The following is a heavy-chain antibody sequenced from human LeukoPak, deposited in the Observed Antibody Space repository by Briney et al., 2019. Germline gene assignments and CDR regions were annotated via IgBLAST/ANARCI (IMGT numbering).Heavy chain of an antibody. V-gene: IGHV3-21*01. D-gene: IGHD3-9*01. Sequence: GGSLRLSCAASGFTFSSYTMNWVRQAPGKGLEWVSSTSSSSSYIYYADSVKGRFIISRDNAKNSLYLQMNSLRAEDTAVYYCTRATSYDILTGYFDYWGQGTLVTVSS. CDR1: GFTFSSYT. CDR2: TSSSSSYI. CDR3: TRATSYDILTGYFDY. J-gene: IGHJ4*02.